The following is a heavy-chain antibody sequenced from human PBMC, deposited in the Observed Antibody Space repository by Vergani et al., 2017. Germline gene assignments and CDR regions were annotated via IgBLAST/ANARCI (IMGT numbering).Heavy chain of an antibody. CDR1: GFSFSGYW. J-gene: IGHJ5*02. V-gene: IGHV3-74*01. CDR3: VRARGSGPCFMSNWFDA. Sequence: EVQLVESGGGLIHPGGSLRLSCEGSGFSFSGYWMHWVRQTPEKGLVWVSRIKSDGSRTNYAYSVKGRFTISRDNAKNTLYLEMNGLRGEDTAICYCVRARGSGPCFMSNWFDAWGEGTLVAVSS. D-gene: IGHD2-15*01. CDR2: IKSDGSRT.